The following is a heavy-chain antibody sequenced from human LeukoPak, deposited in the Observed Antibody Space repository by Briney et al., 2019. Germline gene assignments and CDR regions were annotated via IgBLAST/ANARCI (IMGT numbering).Heavy chain of an antibody. V-gene: IGHV3-23*01. CDR1: GFTFSSYA. CDR3: AKDAIYILTGYLLNWFDP. Sequence: GGSLRLSCAASGFTFSSYAMSWVRQAPGKRLEWVSAISGSGGSTYYADSVKGRFTISRDNSKNTLYLQMNSLRAEDTAVYYCAKDAIYILTGYLLNWFDPWGQGTLVTVSS. J-gene: IGHJ5*02. CDR2: ISGSGGST. D-gene: IGHD3-9*01.